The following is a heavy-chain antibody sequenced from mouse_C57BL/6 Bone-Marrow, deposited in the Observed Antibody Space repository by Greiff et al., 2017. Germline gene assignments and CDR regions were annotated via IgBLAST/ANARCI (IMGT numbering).Heavy chain of an antibody. Sequence: EVQLVESGGGLVKPGGSLKLSCAASGFTFSSYAMSWVRQTPEKRLEWVATISDGGSYTYYPDNVKGRFTISRDNAKNNLYLQMSHLKSEDTAMYYCARDRVYYYGSSYAMDYWGQGTSVTVSS. D-gene: IGHD1-1*01. CDR2: ISDGGSYT. CDR1: GFTFSSYA. J-gene: IGHJ4*01. CDR3: ARDRVYYYGSSYAMDY. V-gene: IGHV5-4*01.